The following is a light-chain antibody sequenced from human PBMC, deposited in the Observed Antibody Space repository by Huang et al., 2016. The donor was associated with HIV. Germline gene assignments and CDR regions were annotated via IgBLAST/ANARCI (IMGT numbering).Light chain of an antibody. V-gene: IGKV1-27*01. CDR1: QDIDNY. CDR3: QKYNSAPIT. J-gene: IGKJ5*01. Sequence: DIQMTQSPSSLSASVGDSVTITCRASQDIDNYLAWYQQKPGKVTKLMIFAASALKSGVPPRVSGSGSGTHFSLNISSLQPEDVATYYCQKYNSAPITFGQGTRLEI. CDR2: AAS.